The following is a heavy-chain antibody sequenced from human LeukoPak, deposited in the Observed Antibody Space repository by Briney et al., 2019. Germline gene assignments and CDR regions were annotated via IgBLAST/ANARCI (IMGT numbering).Heavy chain of an antibody. Sequence: ASVKVSCKASGYTFTGYYMHWVRQAPGQGLEWMGWINPNSGGTNYAQKFQGRVTMTRDTSISTAYMELSRLRSDDTAVYYCVSSSPSSSWSETNYYYYGMDVWGQGTTVTVSS. J-gene: IGHJ6*02. D-gene: IGHD6-13*01. CDR3: VSSSPSSSWSETNYYYYGMDV. CDR2: INPNSGGT. V-gene: IGHV1-2*02. CDR1: GYTFTGYY.